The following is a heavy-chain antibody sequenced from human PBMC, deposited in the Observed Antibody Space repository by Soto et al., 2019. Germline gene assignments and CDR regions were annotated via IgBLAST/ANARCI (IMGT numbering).Heavy chain of an antibody. Sequence: EASVKVSCKASGGTFSSYAISWVRQAPGQGLEWMGGIIPIFGTANYAQKFQGRVTITADESTSTAYMELSSLRSEDTAVYYCARGGQYYYDSRVLDYWGQGTLVTVSS. CDR3: ARGGQYYYDSRVLDY. D-gene: IGHD3-22*01. CDR2: IIPIFGTA. CDR1: GGTFSSYA. V-gene: IGHV1-69*13. J-gene: IGHJ4*02.